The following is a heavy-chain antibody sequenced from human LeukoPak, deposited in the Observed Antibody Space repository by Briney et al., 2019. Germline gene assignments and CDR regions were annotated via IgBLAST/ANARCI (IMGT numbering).Heavy chain of an antibody. CDR1: GFTFTNYA. D-gene: IGHD3-16*01. J-gene: IGHJ4*02. V-gene: IGHV3-23*01. Sequence: PGGSLRLSCAASGFTFTNYAMNWVRQAPGKGLEWVSTISSSGITTYYADSVRGRFTISRDNSKNTLDLQMNGLRAEDTAVYYCARGGSSYLLPDYWGQGTLVTVSS. CDR2: ISSSGITT. CDR3: ARGGSSYLLPDY.